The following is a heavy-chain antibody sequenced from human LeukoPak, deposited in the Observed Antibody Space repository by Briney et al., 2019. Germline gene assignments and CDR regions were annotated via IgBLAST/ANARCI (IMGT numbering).Heavy chain of an antibody. D-gene: IGHD6-19*01. J-gene: IGHJ4*02. Sequence: GGSLRLSCAASGFTFSSYAMSWVRQAPGKGLEWVANIKEDGSEKYYVDSVKARFTISRDNAKNSLYLQMNSLRAEDTAVYYCASGYYSGWYIPYYWGQGTLVTVSS. CDR2: IKEDGSEK. V-gene: IGHV3-7*01. CDR3: ASGYYSGWYIPYY. CDR1: GFTFSSYA.